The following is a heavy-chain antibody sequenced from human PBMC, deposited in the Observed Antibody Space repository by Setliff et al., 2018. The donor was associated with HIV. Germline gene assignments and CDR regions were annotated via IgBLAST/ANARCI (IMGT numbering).Heavy chain of an antibody. CDR3: ARGVWELPPYYMDV. CDR1: GYTFTGYY. J-gene: IGHJ6*03. D-gene: IGHD1-26*01. Sequence: ASVKVSCKASGYTFTGYYVHWVRQAPGQGLEWMGWINPNSGGTNYAQKFQGRITMTRDTSISTAHMELSRLTSDDTAVYYCARGVWELPPYYMDVWGKGTTVTVSS. CDR2: INPNSGGT. V-gene: IGHV1-2*02.